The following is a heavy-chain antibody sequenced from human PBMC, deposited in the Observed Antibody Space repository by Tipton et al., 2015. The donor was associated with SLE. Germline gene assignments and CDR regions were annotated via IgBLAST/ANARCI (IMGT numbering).Heavy chain of an antibody. CDR3: ARLQWLVLNWYFDL. CDR2: IHHSGNT. V-gene: IGHV4-38-2*01. CDR1: GFSISSGYY. D-gene: IGHD6-19*01. Sequence: TLSLTCAVSGFSISSGYYWGWIRQPPGEGLEWIGSIHHSGNTYFNPSLKSRVTMSIDTSRNEVFLRLTSVTAADTAVYYCARLQWLVLNWYFDLWGRGTLVTVSS. J-gene: IGHJ2*01.